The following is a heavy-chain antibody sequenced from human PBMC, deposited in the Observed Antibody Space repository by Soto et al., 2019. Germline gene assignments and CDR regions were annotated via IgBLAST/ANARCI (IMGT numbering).Heavy chain of an antibody. J-gene: IGHJ6*03. CDR3: ARDTFVYGSGSYQYYYYTDV. V-gene: IGHV3-53*04. CDR2: IYSGGST. Sequence: GGSLRLSCAASGFTVSSNYMSWVRQAPGKGLEWVSVIYSGGSTYYADSVKGRFTISRHNSKNTLYLQMNSLRAEDTAVYYCARDTFVYGSGSYQYYYYTDVWGKGTTVTVSS. D-gene: IGHD3-10*01. CDR1: GFTVSSNY.